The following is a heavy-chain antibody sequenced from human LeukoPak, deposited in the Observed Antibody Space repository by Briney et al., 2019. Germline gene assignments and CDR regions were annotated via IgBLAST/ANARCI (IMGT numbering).Heavy chain of an antibody. V-gene: IGHV3-7*01. CDR2: IKKDGSEK. Sequence: PGGSLRLSCAASGLTFSSYWMSWVRQAPVKGLEWVANIKKDGSEKYYVDSVKGRFTISRDNAKTSLYLQMNSLRAEDTAVYYCARDLSGVTGYTYGRGVDYWGQGTLVTVSS. J-gene: IGHJ4*02. CDR3: ARDLSGVTGYTYGRGVDY. D-gene: IGHD5-18*01. CDR1: GLTFSSYW.